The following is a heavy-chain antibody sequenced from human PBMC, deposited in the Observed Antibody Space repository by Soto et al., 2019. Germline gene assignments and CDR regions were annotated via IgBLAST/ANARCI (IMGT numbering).Heavy chain of an antibody. CDR1: GFTFSSYS. CDR3: AKSLPVKRLHSSRLYYFDY. J-gene: IGHJ4*02. V-gene: IGHV3-21*04. Sequence: GGSLRLSCAASGFTFSSYSMNWVRQAPGKGLEWVSSISSSSSYIYYADSVKGRFTISRDNAKNSLYLQMNSLRAEDTAVYYCAKSLPVKRLHSSRLYYFDYWSQGTLVTVS. D-gene: IGHD6-13*01. CDR2: ISSSSSYI.